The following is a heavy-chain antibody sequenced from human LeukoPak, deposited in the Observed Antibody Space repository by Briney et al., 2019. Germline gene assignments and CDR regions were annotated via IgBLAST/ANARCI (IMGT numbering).Heavy chain of an antibody. CDR1: GFTFSSYG. D-gene: IGHD2-21*02. CDR3: ARGSVTAIYYFDY. J-gene: IGHJ4*02. V-gene: IGHV3-33*01. Sequence: PGRSLRLSCAASGFTFSSYGMHWVRQAPGKRLEWVAVIWYDGSNKYYADSVKGRFTISRDNSKNTLYLQMNSLRAEDTAVYYCARGSVTAIYYFDYWGQGTLVTVSS. CDR2: IWYDGSNK.